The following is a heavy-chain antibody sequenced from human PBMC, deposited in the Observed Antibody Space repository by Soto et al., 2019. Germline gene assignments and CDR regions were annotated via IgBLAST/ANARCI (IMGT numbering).Heavy chain of an antibody. D-gene: IGHD6-13*01. J-gene: IGHJ4*02. CDR1: GGSISSSNW. CDR2: IYHSGST. CDR3: ARNLKAAAGTRGVDY. Sequence: SETLSLTCAVSGGSISSSNWWSWVRQPPGKGLEWIGEIYHSGSTNYNPSLKSRVTISVDKSKNQFSLKLSSVTAADTAVYYCARNLKAAAGTRGVDYWGQRTLVTVSS. V-gene: IGHV4-4*02.